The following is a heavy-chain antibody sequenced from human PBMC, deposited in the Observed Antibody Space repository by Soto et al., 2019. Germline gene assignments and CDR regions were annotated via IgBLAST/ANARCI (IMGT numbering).Heavy chain of an antibody. D-gene: IGHD3-10*01. CDR1: GFTFSSYA. V-gene: IGHV3-23*01. CDR3: AKEADYYGSGSHDY. Sequence: EVQLLESGGGLVPPGGSLRLSCAASGFTFSSYAMSWVRQAPGKGLEWVSAISGSGGSTYYAGSVKGRFTISRDNYKHTLYLQMNSMRDADTAVYYCAKEADYYGSGSHDYWGQGTLVTVSS. CDR2: ISGSGGST. J-gene: IGHJ4*02.